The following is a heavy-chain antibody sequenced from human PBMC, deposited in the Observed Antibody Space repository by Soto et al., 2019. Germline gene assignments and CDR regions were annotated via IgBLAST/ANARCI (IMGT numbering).Heavy chain of an antibody. CDR3: ARDKGYYYYGMDV. J-gene: IGHJ6*02. CDR2: IYYSGST. Sequence: SETLSLTCTVSGGSISSYYWSWIRQPPGKGLEWIGYIYYSGSTNYNPSLKSRVTISVDTSKNQFSLKLSSVTAADTAVYYCARDKGYYYYGMDVWGQGTTVTVSS. V-gene: IGHV4-59*01. CDR1: GGSISSYY.